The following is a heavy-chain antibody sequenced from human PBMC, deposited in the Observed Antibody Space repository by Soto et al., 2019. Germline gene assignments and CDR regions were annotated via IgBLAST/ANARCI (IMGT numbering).Heavy chain of an antibody. D-gene: IGHD5-18*01. CDR1: GFTFDDYA. CDR2: ISWNSGSI. J-gene: IGHJ4*02. Sequence: GGSLRLSCAASGFTFDDYAMHWVRQAPGKGLEWVSGISWNSGSIGYVDSVKGRFTISRDNAKNSLYLQMNSLRAEDTALYYCAKAGYSYGFPTPFDYWGQGTLVTVSS. V-gene: IGHV3-9*01. CDR3: AKAGYSYGFPTPFDY.